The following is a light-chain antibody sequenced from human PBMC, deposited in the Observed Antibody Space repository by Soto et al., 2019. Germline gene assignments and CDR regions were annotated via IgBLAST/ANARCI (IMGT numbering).Light chain of an antibody. CDR2: GTY. V-gene: IGKV3-15*01. J-gene: IGKJ1*01. Sequence: IVKPQAPAPRSLPPGQRAPQTSTASQSVDSKLAWYQKKPGQATWLILYGTYTRATGVPPRFSVSGSRTELTLIISSLQSEDFAVYSCQQYDDWDAWTCGQGTKVDIK. CDR3: QQYDDWDAWT. CDR1: QSVDSK.